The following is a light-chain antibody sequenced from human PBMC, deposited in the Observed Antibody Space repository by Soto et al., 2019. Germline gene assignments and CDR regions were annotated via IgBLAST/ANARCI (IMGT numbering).Light chain of an antibody. CDR1: SSDVGGYNY. V-gene: IGLV2-14*01. Sequence: QSVLTQPASVSGSPGQSITISCTGTSSDVGGYNYVSWYQQHPGKAPKLMIYEVSNRPSGVPSRFSASKSGNTASLTISGLQAEDEADYYCCSYAGIWGVFGTGTKVTVL. CDR2: EVS. J-gene: IGLJ1*01. CDR3: CSYAGIWGV.